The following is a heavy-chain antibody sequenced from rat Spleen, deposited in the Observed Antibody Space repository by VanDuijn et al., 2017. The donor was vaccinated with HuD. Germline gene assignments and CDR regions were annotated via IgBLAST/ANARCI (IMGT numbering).Heavy chain of an antibody. J-gene: IGHJ4*01. D-gene: IGHD1-7*01. CDR3: VRGGGWVFVMDA. CDR1: GFTFTDFY. V-gene: IGHV7-7*01. Sequence: EVKLLESGGGLVQPGASMRLSCAASGFTFTDFYMNWIRQPAGKAPEWLGFIRNKANGYTTEYNPSVKGRFTISRDNTQNMLYLQMNTLRAEDTATYYCVRGGGWVFVMDAWGQGASVTVSS. CDR2: IRNKANGYTT.